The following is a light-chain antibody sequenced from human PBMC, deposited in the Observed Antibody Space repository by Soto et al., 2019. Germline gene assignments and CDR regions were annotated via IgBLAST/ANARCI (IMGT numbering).Light chain of an antibody. CDR3: QQYGSSVIT. CDR1: QSISSNF. V-gene: IGKV3-20*01. Sequence: EIVLTQSPGTLSLSPGERATLSCRASQSISSNFLAWYQQKLGQVPRLLICVASSRASGIPDRFSGSGSGTDFTLTISKLEPEDFAVYYCQQYGSSVITFGQGTRLEIK. J-gene: IGKJ5*01. CDR2: VAS.